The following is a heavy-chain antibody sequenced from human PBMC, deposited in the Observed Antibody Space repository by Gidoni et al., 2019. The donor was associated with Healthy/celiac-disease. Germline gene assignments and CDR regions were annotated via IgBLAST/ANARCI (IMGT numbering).Heavy chain of an antibody. D-gene: IGHD3-22*01. J-gene: IGHJ3*02. V-gene: IGHV3-48*02. Sequence: GFSFSSYSMNWVRQAPGKGLEWVSYISSSSSTIYYAYSVKGRFTISRDNAKNSLYLQMNSLRDEDTSVYYCARDHSESGKYYYDSSGPGDAFDIWGQGTMVTVSS. CDR1: GFSFSSYS. CDR3: ARDHSESGKYYYDSSGPGDAFDI. CDR2: ISSSSSTI.